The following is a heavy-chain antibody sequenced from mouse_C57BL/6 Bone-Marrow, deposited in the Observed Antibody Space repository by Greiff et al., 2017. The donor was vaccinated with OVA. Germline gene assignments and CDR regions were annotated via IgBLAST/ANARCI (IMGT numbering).Heavy chain of an antibody. CDR2: INPNNGGT. D-gene: IGHD2-3*01. CDR1: GYTFTDYN. Sequence: DVQLQESGPELVKPGASVKIPCKASGYTFTDYNMDWVKQSHGKSLEWIGDINPNNGGTIYNQKFKGKATLTVDKSSSTAYMELRSLTSEDTAVYYCARSGWLLYAMDYWGQGTSVTVSS. CDR3: ARSGWLLYAMDY. V-gene: IGHV1-18*01. J-gene: IGHJ4*01.